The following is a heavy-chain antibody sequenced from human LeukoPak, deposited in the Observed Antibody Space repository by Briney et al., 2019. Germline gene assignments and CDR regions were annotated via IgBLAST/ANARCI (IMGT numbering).Heavy chain of an antibody. CDR1: GGSISSSSYY. J-gene: IGHJ4*02. CDR3: ARDDGYYFDY. CDR2: IYYSGST. V-gene: IGHV4-39*07. Sequence: PSETLSLTYTVSGGSISSSSYYWGWIRQPPGKRLERIGSIYYSGSTYYNPSLKSRVTISVDTSKNQFSLKLSSVTAADTAVYYCARDDGYYFDYWGQGTLVTVSS. D-gene: IGHD5-24*01.